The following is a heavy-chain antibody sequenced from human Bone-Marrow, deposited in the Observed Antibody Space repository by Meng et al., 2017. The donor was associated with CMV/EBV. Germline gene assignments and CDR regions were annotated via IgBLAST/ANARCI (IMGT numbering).Heavy chain of an antibody. CDR1: GFTFSSYA. CDR3: AKDQGVDLSGWFDP. Sequence: GESLKISCAASGFTFSSYAMSWVRQAPGKGLEWVSAISGSGGSTYYADSVKGRFIISRDNSKNTLYLQMNSLRAEDTAVYYCAKDQGVDLSGWFDPWGQGTLVTVSS. D-gene: IGHD2-15*01. J-gene: IGHJ5*02. V-gene: IGHV3-23*01. CDR2: ISGSGGST.